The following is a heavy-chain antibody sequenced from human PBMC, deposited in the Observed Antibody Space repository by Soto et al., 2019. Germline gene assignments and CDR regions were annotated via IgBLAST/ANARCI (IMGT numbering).Heavy chain of an antibody. J-gene: IGHJ3*02. CDR2: ISAYNGNT. CDR3: ARDAGLTTVVPHGDAFDI. Sequence: QVQLVQSGAEVKKPGASVKVSCKASGYTFTSYGISWVRQAPGQGLEWMGWISAYNGNTNYAQKLQGRVTMTTDTPTSTAYRERRSLRSDDPAGYYCARDAGLTTVVPHGDAFDIWGQGTMVTVSS. V-gene: IGHV1-18*01. CDR1: GYTFTSYG. D-gene: IGHD4-17*01.